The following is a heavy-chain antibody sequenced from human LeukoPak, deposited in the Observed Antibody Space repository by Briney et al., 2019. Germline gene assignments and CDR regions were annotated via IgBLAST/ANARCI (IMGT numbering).Heavy chain of an antibody. CDR2: IYYIGNT. V-gene: IGHV4-61*01. D-gene: IGHD6-19*01. CDR1: GGXVSSNTYH. J-gene: IGHJ4*02. Sequence: SETLSLTCTVSGGXVSSNTYHWSWIRQPPGKGLEWIGYIYYIGNTNYNPSLKSRATISIDTSKNQFSLKLSSVTAADTAVYYCARFRGSGWYYFDYWGQGTPVSVSS. CDR3: ARFRGSGWYYFDY.